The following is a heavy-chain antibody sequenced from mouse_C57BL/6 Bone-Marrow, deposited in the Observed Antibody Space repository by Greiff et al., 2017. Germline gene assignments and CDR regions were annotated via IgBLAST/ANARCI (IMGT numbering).Heavy chain of an antibody. CDR3: ARGLPLTRGFDN. Sequence: QVQLQQSGAELVRPGTSVKVSCKASGYAFTNYLIEWVKQRPGQGLEWIGVINPGSGGTNYNEKFKGKATLTADKSSSTAYMQLSSLTSEDSAVYCCARGLPLTRGFDNWGQGTTLTVSS. CDR2: INPGSGGT. V-gene: IGHV1-54*01. J-gene: IGHJ2*01. D-gene: IGHD5-5*01. CDR1: GYAFTNYL.